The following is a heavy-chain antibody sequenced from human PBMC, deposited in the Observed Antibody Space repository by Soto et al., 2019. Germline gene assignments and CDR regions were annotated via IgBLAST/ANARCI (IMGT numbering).Heavy chain of an antibody. Sequence: EVQLVESGVGLVQPGRSLRLSCAASGFTFDDYAMHWVRQGPGKGLEWVSSISWNSGNLGYADSVKGRVTISRDNAKSSLYLQMNSLRGEDTALYYCAKGASTTVFAFNDYWGQGTLVTVSS. J-gene: IGHJ4*02. V-gene: IGHV3-9*01. CDR2: ISWNSGNL. CDR3: AKGASTTVFAFNDY. D-gene: IGHD4-17*01. CDR1: GFTFDDYA.